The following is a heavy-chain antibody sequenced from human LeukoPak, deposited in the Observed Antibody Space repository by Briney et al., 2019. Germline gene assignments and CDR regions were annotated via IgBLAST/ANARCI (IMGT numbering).Heavy chain of an antibody. CDR3: STGSGHAFDI. J-gene: IGHJ3*02. Sequence: GGSLRLSCAASGFTFSSYWMHWVRQVPGKGLVWVSRINSDGSSTSYADSVKGRFIISRDNAKNTLYVQMNGLRAEDTAVYYCSTGSGHAFDIWGRGTMVTVSS. D-gene: IGHD3-10*01. V-gene: IGHV3-74*01. CDR1: GFTFSSYW. CDR2: INSDGSST.